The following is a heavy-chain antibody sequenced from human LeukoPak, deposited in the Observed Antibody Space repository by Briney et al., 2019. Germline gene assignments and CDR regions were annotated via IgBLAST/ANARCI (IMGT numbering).Heavy chain of an antibody. Sequence: ASVKVSCKASGCTFSTYAMHWVRQAPGQRLEWMGWSTAGNGNKKYLQKFQGRVTITRDTSASTAYMELSSLRSEDTAVYYCARYYYGSGSYSYYFDYWAREPWSPCPQ. CDR2: STAGNGNK. CDR1: GCTFSTYA. J-gene: IGHJ4*02. V-gene: IGHV1-3*01. D-gene: IGHD3-10*01. CDR3: ARYYYGSGSYSYYFDY.